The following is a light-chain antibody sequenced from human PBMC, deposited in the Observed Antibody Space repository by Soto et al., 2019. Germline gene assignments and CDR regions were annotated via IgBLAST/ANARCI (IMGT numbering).Light chain of an antibody. CDR3: PIT. J-gene: IGKJ5*01. CDR1: QDISNY. CDR2: DAF. V-gene: IGKV1-33*01. Sequence: DIQMTQSPSSLSASVVERVTITCQASQDISNYLNWYQQKPGKAPKLLIFDAFSLETGVPSRFSGSGSGTDFTFTISSLQPEDIANENLPITFGQGTRLEIK.